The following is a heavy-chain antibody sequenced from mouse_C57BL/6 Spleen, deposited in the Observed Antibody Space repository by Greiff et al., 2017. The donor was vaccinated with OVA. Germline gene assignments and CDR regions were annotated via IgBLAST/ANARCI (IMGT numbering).Heavy chain of an antibody. V-gene: IGHV1-64*01. J-gene: IGHJ2*01. CDR3: AREDTTVADY. D-gene: IGHD1-1*01. CDR2: IHPNSGST. CDR1: GYTFTSYW. Sequence: QVQLKQPGAELVKPGASVKLSCKASGYTFTSYWMHWVKQRPGQGLEWIGMIHPNSGSTNYNEKFKSKATLTVDKSSSTAYMQLSSLTSEDSAVYYCAREDTTVADYWGQGTTLTVSS.